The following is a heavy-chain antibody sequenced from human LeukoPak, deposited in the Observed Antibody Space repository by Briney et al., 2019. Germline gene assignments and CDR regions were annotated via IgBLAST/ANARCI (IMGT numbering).Heavy chain of an antibody. CDR2: INHSGST. Sequence: SETLSLTCAVYGGSFSGYYWSWIRQPPGKGLEWIGEINHSGSTNYNPSLKSRVTMSVDTSKNQFSLKLSSVTAADTAVYYCARGPRRATVTTLGFDPWVQGTLVTVSS. CDR3: ARGPRRATVTTLGFDP. CDR1: GGSFSGYY. V-gene: IGHV4-34*01. J-gene: IGHJ5*02. D-gene: IGHD4-17*01.